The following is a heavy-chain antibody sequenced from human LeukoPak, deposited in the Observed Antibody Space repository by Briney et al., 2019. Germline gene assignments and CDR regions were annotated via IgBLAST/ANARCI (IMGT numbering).Heavy chain of an antibody. CDR3: ARENYYGSGDGAFDI. CDR2: IKQDGSEK. J-gene: IGHJ3*02. D-gene: IGHD3-10*01. Sequence: GGSLRLSCAASGFTFNAYWMSWVRQAPGKGLEWVANIKQDGSEKYYVDSVKGRFTISRDNAKNSLYLQMNSLRAEDTAVYYCARENYYGSGDGAFDIWGQGTMVTVSS. CDR1: GFTFNAYW. V-gene: IGHV3-7*01.